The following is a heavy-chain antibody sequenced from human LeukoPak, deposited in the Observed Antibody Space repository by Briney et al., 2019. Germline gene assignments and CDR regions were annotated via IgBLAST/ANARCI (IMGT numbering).Heavy chain of an antibody. CDR1: GGSISSGGYY. CDR2: IYYSGST. Sequence: PSETLSFTCTVSGGSISSGGYYWSWIRQHPGKGLEWIGYIYYSGSTYYNPSLKSLVTISVDTSKNQFSLKLSSVTAADTAVYYCARVPMSRSAFDIWGQGTMVTVSS. V-gene: IGHV4-31*01. CDR3: ARVPMSRSAFDI. J-gene: IGHJ3*02. D-gene: IGHD3-10*02.